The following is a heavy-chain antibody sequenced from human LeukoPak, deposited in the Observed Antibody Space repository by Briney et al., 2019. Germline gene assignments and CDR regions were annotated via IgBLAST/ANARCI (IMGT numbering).Heavy chain of an antibody. CDR3: VKLSQSYYDSRSDY. J-gene: IGHJ4*02. D-gene: IGHD3-22*01. Sequence: GGSLRLSCAASGFTFSDYAMSWVRQAPGKGLEWVSAIRGSGASTYYADSVKGRFTISRDNSKNALYLQMSSLRAEDTALYYCVKLSQSYYDSRSDYWGQGTLVTVSS. CDR2: IRGSGAST. CDR1: GFTFSDYA. V-gene: IGHV3-23*01.